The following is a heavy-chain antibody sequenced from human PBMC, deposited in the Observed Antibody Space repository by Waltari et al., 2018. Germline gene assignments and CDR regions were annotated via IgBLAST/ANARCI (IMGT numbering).Heavy chain of an antibody. J-gene: IGHJ3*02. Sequence: QVQLVESGGGVVQPGRSLRLSCAASGFTFSSYGMHWVRQAPGKGLEWVAVISYDGSNKYYADSVKGRFTISRDNSKNTLYLQMNSLRAEDTAVYYCAKLVLEYQLKKDDAFDIWGQGTMVTVSS. CDR1: GFTFSSYG. D-gene: IGHD2-2*01. CDR2: ISYDGSNK. CDR3: AKLVLEYQLKKDDAFDI. V-gene: IGHV3-30*18.